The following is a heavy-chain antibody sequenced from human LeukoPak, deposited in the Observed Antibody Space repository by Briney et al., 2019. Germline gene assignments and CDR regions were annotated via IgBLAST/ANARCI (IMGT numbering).Heavy chain of an antibody. D-gene: IGHD4-23*01. CDR1: GGSISSSSYY. CDR3: ARPYLRGTVVNNWFDP. CDR2: IYYSGST. V-gene: IGHV4-39*01. J-gene: IGHJ5*02. Sequence: SETLSLTCTVSGGSISSSSYYWGWIRQPPGKGLEWIGRIYYSGSTYYNPPLKSRVTISVDTSKNQFSLKLSSVTAADTAVYYCARPYLRGTVVNNWFDPWGQGTLVTVSS.